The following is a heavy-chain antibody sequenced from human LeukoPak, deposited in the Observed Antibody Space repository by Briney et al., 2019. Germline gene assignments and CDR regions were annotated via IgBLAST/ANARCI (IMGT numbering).Heavy chain of an antibody. Sequence: PGGSLRLSCAASGFTPSSYSMNWVRQAPGKGLEWVSYISSSSSTIFYEDSVKGRFTISRDNAKNSLYLQMNSLRDEDTALYYCARDGSMDGPDFDYWGQGALVTVSS. CDR3: ARDGSMDGPDFDY. J-gene: IGHJ4*02. CDR2: ISSSSSTI. CDR1: GFTPSSYS. D-gene: IGHD3/OR15-3a*01. V-gene: IGHV3-48*02.